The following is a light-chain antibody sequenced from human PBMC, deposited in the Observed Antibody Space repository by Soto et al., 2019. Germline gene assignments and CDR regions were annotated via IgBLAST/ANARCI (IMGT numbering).Light chain of an antibody. V-gene: IGLV1-44*01. J-gene: IGLJ1*01. Sequence: QSVLTQPHSASGTPGQRVTISCSGSSSNIGTSSVPWFQQLPGTAPKLLISTTNQRPSGVPERFSGSKYGTSASLAISGLQSEDEADYYCAAWDDSLNGHVFGTGTKLTVL. CDR2: TTN. CDR3: AAWDDSLNGHV. CDR1: SSNIGTSS.